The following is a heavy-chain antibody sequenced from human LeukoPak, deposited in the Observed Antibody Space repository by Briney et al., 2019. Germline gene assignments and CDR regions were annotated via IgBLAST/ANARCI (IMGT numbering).Heavy chain of an antibody. CDR1: GGSFSGYY. Sequence: SETLPLTCAVYGGSFSGYYWSWIRQPPGKGLEWIGEINHSGSTNYNPSLKSRVTISVDTSKNQFSLKLSSVTAADTAVYYCARDYYEPSMSIAARLAFDIWGQGTMVTVSS. V-gene: IGHV4-34*01. D-gene: IGHD6-6*01. CDR2: INHSGST. CDR3: ARDYYEPSMSIAARLAFDI. J-gene: IGHJ3*02.